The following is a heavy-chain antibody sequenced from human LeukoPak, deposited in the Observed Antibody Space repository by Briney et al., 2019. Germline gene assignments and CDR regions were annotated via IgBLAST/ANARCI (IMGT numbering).Heavy chain of an antibody. CDR1: GFTLSSNW. V-gene: IGHV3-7*05. CDR2: IKQDGSEV. Sequence: GGSLRLSCAASGFTLSSNWMSWVRQAPGKGLEWVANIKQDGSEVHYVDSVKGRFTISRDNAKNSLYLQMNSLRVEDTAVYYCARVDSGYSGYFQDWGQGTLVTVSS. CDR3: ARVDSGYSGYFQD. D-gene: IGHD3-22*01. J-gene: IGHJ1*01.